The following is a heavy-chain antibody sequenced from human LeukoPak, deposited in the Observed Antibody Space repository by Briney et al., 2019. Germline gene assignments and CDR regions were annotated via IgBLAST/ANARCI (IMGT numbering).Heavy chain of an antibody. CDR3: AICYGANEGSFDY. Sequence: WVRQPPGKGLEWIGSIYYSGSTYYNPSLKSRVTISVDTSKNQFSLKLSSVTAADTAVYYCAICYGANEGSFDYWGQGTLVTVSS. D-gene: IGHD4-17*01. V-gene: IGHV4-39*01. CDR2: IYYSGST. J-gene: IGHJ4*02.